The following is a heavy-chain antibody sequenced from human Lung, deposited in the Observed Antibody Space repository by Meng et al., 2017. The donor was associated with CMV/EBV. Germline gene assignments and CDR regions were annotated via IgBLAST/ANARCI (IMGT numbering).Heavy chain of an antibody. CDR1: GYIFTKYG. J-gene: IGHJ4*02. CDR3: ARDAGTIAVSGIGDY. CDR2: ISAYNGDT. D-gene: IGHD6-19*01. V-gene: IGHV1-18*01. Sequence: ASAKVSCKASGYIFTKYGVNWMRQAPGQGPEWMGWISAYNGDTMYAPKVQGRVTMTTDTSTSKAYMELRGLRSDDTAVYYCARDAGTIAVSGIGDYWGQGTLVTVSS.